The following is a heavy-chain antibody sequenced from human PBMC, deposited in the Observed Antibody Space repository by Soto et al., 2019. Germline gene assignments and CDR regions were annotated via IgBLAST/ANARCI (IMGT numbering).Heavy chain of an antibody. Sequence: GGSLRLSCTASGFTFSNYAMSWVRQAPGMGLEWVSTISDSGVNTFFGDSMKDRFTISRDNSKSTVYLQLNTVRAEDTAIYYCARAIGADFFDYWGQGTLVTVSS. V-gene: IGHV3-23*01. CDR1: GFTFSNYA. CDR2: ISDSGVNT. CDR3: ARAIGADFFDY. D-gene: IGHD6-25*01. J-gene: IGHJ4*02.